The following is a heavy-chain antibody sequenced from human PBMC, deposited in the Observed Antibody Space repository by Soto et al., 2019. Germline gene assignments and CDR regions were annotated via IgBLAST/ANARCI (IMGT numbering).Heavy chain of an antibody. CDR2: INHSGST. D-gene: IGHD2-2*01. CDR1: GGSFSGYY. V-gene: IGHV4-34*01. Sequence: SETLSLTCAVYGGSFSGYYWSWIRQPPGKGLEWIGEINHSGSTNYNPSLKSRVTISVDTSKNQFSLKLSSVTAADTAVYYCARGRYCSSTSCYALGRPYYFDYWGQGTLVTVSS. CDR3: ARGRYCSSTSCYALGRPYYFDY. J-gene: IGHJ4*02.